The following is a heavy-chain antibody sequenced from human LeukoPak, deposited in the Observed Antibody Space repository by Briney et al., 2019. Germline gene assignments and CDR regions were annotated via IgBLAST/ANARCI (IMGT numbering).Heavy chain of an antibody. CDR3: ARPHYYGSLRFDP. Sequence: SVKVSCKASGGTFSSYAISWVRQAPGQGLEWMGRIIPILGIANYAQKFQGRVTITADKSTSTAYMELSSLRSEDTAVYCCARPHYYGSLRFDPWGQGTLVTVSS. D-gene: IGHD3-10*01. CDR2: IIPILGIA. V-gene: IGHV1-69*04. CDR1: GGTFSSYA. J-gene: IGHJ5*02.